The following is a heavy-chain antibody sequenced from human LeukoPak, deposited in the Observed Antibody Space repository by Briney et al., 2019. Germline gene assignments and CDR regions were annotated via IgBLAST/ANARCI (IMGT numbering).Heavy chain of an antibody. J-gene: IGHJ4*02. CDR3: ARDTTPYCGGDCYSDY. CDR1: GYTFTSYG. D-gene: IGHD2-21*02. CDR2: ISAYNGNT. V-gene: IGHV1-18*01. Sequence: ASVKVSRKASGYTFTSYGISWVRQAPGQGPEWMGWISAYNGNTNYAQKLQGRVTMTTDTSTSTAYMELRSLRSDDTAVYYCARDTTPYCGGDCYSDYWGQGTLVTVSS.